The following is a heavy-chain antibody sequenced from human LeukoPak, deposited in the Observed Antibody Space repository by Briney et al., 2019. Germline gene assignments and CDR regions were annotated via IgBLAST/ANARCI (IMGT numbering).Heavy chain of an antibody. CDR3: VRVVTTSSGWYHFDN. Sequence: GGSXXLSCAXSGXAITXHHMXWVRQAPGKGMEWVGRSQTTKPNSFTTEYAASVKGRFTISRDESKNSLYLQLNSLKTEDTAVYYCVRVVTTSSGWYHFDNWGQGTLVTVSS. CDR1: GXAITXHH. V-gene: IGHV3-72*01. J-gene: IGHJ4*02. CDR2: SQTTKPNSFTT. D-gene: IGHD6-13*01.